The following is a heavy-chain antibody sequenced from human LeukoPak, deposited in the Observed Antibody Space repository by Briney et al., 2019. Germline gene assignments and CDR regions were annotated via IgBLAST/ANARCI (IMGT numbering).Heavy chain of an antibody. V-gene: IGHV6-1*01. Sequence: SQTLSLTCAISGDSVSSNSAAWNWIRQSPSRGLEWLGRTYYRSKWYNDYAVSVKSRITINQDTSKNQFSLKLSSVTAADTAVYYCARGKGIAARGRFDYWGQGTLVTVSS. J-gene: IGHJ4*02. CDR1: GDSVSSNSAA. D-gene: IGHD6-6*01. CDR2: TYYRSKWYN. CDR3: ARGKGIAARGRFDY.